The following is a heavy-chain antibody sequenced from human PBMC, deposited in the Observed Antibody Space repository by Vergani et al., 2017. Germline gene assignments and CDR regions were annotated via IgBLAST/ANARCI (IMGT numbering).Heavy chain of an antibody. Sequence: EVQLVESGGGLVKPGRSLRLSCAASGFTFDDYAMHWVRQAPGKGLEWVSGISWNSGSIGYADSVKGRFTISRDNAKNSLYLQMNSLRAEDTALYYCAKDCEYSSSSCNDYWGQGTLVTVSS. J-gene: IGHJ4*02. D-gene: IGHD6-6*01. CDR2: ISWNSGSI. V-gene: IGHV3-9*01. CDR3: AKDCEYSSSSCNDY. CDR1: GFTFDDYA.